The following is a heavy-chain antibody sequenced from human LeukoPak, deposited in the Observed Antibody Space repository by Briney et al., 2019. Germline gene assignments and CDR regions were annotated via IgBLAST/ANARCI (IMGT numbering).Heavy chain of an antibody. D-gene: IGHD2-21*01. V-gene: IGHV1-69*13. CDR3: ARGSEPSYCGGDCPMYYFDY. CDR1: GGTFSRYA. Sequence: SVKVSCKPSGGTFSRYAISWVRQAPGQGLEWMGGIIPIFGTANYAQKFQGRVTITADESTSTAYMELCSLRSEDTAVYYCARGSEPSYCGGDCPMYYFDYWGQGTLVTVSS. CDR2: IIPIFGTA. J-gene: IGHJ4*02.